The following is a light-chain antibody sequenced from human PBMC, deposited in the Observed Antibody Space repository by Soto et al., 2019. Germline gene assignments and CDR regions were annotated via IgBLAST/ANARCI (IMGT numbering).Light chain of an antibody. CDR1: QSISIW. CDR3: QHYNSYPPWT. Sequence: DIQMTQSPSTLSASVGDRVTITCRASQSISIWLAWYQQEPGKAPKLPIYKASSLQSGVPSRFSGSGSGTEFTLTISSLQPDDFATYYCQHYNSYPPWTFGQGTKVEIK. J-gene: IGKJ1*01. CDR2: KAS. V-gene: IGKV1-5*03.